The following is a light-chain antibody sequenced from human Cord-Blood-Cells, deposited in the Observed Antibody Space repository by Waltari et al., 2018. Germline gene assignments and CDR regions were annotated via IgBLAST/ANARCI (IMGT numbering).Light chain of an antibody. Sequence: QSALTQPASVSGSPGPSITIACTGTGSDDGGYNYVLWYQQHPGKAPKLMMYEVSNRPSGFSNRFAGSKSGNTASLTISGLQAEDEADYYCSSYTSSSTLVFGTGTKVTVL. J-gene: IGLJ1*01. CDR2: EVS. V-gene: IGLV2-14*01. CDR3: SSYTSSSTLV. CDR1: GSDDGGYNY.